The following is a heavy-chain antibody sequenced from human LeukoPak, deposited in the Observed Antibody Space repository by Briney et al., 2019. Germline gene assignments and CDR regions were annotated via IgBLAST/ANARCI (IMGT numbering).Heavy chain of an antibody. CDR1: GYTFTGYY. J-gene: IGHJ5*02. D-gene: IGHD1-26*01. CDR3: ARDLKRELGWFDP. CDR2: INPNSGGT. V-gene: IGHV1-2*06. Sequence: GASVKVSCMASGYTFTGYYMHWVRQAPGQGLEWMGRINPNSGGTNYAQKFQGRVTMTRDTSISTAYMELSRLRSDDTAVYYCARDLKRELGWFDPWGQGTLVTVSS.